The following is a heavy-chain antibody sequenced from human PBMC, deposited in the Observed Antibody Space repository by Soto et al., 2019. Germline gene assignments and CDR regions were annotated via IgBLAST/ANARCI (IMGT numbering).Heavy chain of an antibody. CDR2: IWYDGSKK. CDR3: ARDRGSFGYYYGMDV. D-gene: IGHD5-18*01. V-gene: IGHV3-33*01. Sequence: QVQLVESGGGVVQPGRSLRLSCAASGFTFTNYAMHWVRQAPGRGLEGVAIIWYDGSKKYYADSVKGRFTISRDNSKNTLYLQMNSLRVEDTAVYYCARDRGSFGYYYGMDVWGQGTTVTVSS. J-gene: IGHJ6*02. CDR1: GFTFTNYA.